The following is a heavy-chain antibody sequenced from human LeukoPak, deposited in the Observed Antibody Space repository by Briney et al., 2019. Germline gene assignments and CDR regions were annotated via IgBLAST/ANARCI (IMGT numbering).Heavy chain of an antibody. CDR2: ISGSGGST. Sequence: GGSLRLSCAVSGFTFSNYAMSWVRQAPGKGLEWVSGISGSGGSTFYADSVKGRFTISRDNSKNTLYLQMNGLRVGDTAVYYCARTYSSSWYDAFDIWGQGTTVTVSS. D-gene: IGHD6-13*01. J-gene: IGHJ3*02. V-gene: IGHV3-23*01. CDR1: GFTFSNYA. CDR3: ARTYSSSWYDAFDI.